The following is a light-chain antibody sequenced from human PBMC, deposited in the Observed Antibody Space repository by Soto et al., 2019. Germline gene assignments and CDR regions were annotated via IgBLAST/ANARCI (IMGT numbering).Light chain of an antibody. CDR2: LSS. CDR1: QSLLHSNGYNY. V-gene: IGKV2-28*01. J-gene: IGKJ2*01. Sequence: DIVMTQSPLSLPVTPGEPASISCRSSQSLLHSNGYNYLDWYLQKPGQSPQLLIYLSSNRSSGVPDRFSGSGSGTDFTLKISRVEAEDVGVYYCMQALQTPPYTFGQGTKLEIK. CDR3: MQALQTPPYT.